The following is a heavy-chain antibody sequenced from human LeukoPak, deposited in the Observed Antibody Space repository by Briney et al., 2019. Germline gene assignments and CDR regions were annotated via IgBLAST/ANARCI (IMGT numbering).Heavy chain of an antibody. CDR1: GHTFINYG. V-gene: IGHV1-18*01. Sequence: ASVEVSCKASGHTFINYGIGWVRQAPGQGLEWMGWTSDYMGNRNTDYAQKFQGRVSMTTDSSTSTAYMELRSLTSDDTAVYYCARARHVGSSTDAFDIWGQGTMVTVSS. J-gene: IGHJ3*02. D-gene: IGHD1-26*01. CDR3: ARARHVGSSTDAFDI. CDR2: TSDYMGNR.